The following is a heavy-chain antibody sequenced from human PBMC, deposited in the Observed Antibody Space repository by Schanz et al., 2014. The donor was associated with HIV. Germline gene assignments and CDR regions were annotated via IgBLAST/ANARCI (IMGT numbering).Heavy chain of an antibody. CDR3: AKDGNLYDSRYRGKGNYYHYYGMDV. D-gene: IGHD3-22*01. CDR1: GFNFNSYG. CDR2: TSYDGRNK. Sequence: QVQLVESGGGVVQPGRSLRLSCVASGFNFNSYGMHWVRQAPGKGLEWVAVTSYDGRNKNFANSVKGRFTISRDNSKNTLNLRVNSLRTEDTAVYFCAKDGNLYDSRYRGKGNYYHYYGMDVWGQGTTVTVS. V-gene: IGHV3-30*18. J-gene: IGHJ6*02.